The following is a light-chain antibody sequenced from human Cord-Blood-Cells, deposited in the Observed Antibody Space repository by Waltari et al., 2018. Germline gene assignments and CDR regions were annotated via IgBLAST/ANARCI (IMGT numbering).Light chain of an antibody. CDR2: WAS. Sequence: DIVMTQSPDSLAVSLGERATINCKSSQSVLYSSNNKNYLAWYQQKPGQPPKLLIYWASTRESGVPDGFSGSGSGTDFTLTISCLQAEDVAVYYCQQYYSTPYTFGQGTKLEIK. V-gene: IGKV4-1*01. J-gene: IGKJ2*01. CDR3: QQYYSTPYT. CDR1: QSVLYSSNNKNY.